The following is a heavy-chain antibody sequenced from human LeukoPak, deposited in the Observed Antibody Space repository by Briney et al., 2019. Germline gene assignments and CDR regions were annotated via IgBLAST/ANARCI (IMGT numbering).Heavy chain of an antibody. J-gene: IGHJ5*02. D-gene: IGHD4-11*01. CDR2: IYTSGST. Sequence: PSQTLSLTCTVSGGSISSGSYYWSWIRQPAGKGLEWIGRIYTSGSTNYNPSLKSRVTISVDTSKNQFSLKLSSVTAADTAVYYCARSDDYSNYDWFDPWGQGTLVTVSS. CDR3: ARSDDYSNYDWFDP. CDR1: GGSISSGSYY. V-gene: IGHV4-61*02.